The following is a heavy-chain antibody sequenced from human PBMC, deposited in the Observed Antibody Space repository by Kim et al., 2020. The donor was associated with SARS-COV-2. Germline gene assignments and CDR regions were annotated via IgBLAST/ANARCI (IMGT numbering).Heavy chain of an antibody. D-gene: IGHD3-3*01. Sequence: GGSLRLSCAASGFTFSSYEMNWVRQAPGKGLEWVSYISSSGSTIYYEDSVKGRFTISRDNAKNSLYLQMNSLRAEDTAVYYCARDRVRFLEWLPTPKGGNYYYYGMDVWGQGTTVTVSS. CDR3: ARDRVRFLEWLPTPKGGNYYYYGMDV. CDR2: ISSSGSTI. V-gene: IGHV3-48*03. J-gene: IGHJ6*02. CDR1: GFTFSSYE.